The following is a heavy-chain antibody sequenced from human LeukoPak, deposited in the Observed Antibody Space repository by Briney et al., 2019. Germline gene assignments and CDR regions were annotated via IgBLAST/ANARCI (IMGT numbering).Heavy chain of an antibody. Sequence: SETLSLTCTVSGGSISSYYWSWIRQPPGKGLEWIGYIYYSGSTNYNPSLKSRVTISVDTSKNQFSLKLSSVTAADTAVYYCARDLGEWPQYYFDYWGQGTLVTVSS. CDR3: ARDLGEWPQYYFDY. CDR2: IYYSGST. D-gene: IGHD3-3*01. J-gene: IGHJ4*02. CDR1: GGSISSYY. V-gene: IGHV4-59*01.